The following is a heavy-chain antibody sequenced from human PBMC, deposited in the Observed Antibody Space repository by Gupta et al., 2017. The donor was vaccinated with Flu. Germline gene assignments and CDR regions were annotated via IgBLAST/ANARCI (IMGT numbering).Heavy chain of an antibody. J-gene: IGHJ6*02. CDR3: ARRGIQLWQNYYYYYGMDV. V-gene: IGHV4-39*01. Sequence: KGLEWIGSIYYSGSTYYNPSLKSRVTISVDTSKNQFSLKLSSVTAADTAVYYCARRGIQLWQNYYYYYGMDVWGQGTTVTVSS. CDR2: IYYSGST. D-gene: IGHD5-18*01.